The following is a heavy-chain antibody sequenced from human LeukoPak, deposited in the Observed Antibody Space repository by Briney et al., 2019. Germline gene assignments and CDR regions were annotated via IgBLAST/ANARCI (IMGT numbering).Heavy chain of an antibody. J-gene: IGHJ3*01. D-gene: IGHD3-22*01. CDR1: GGPFTCYY. Sequence: SETLSLTCAVYGGPFTCYYWSWIRQSPDRGLEWIGEINHRGSTNYDSSLKSRLTISADTSKNQFSLHLSSVTAADTAVYYCAKVYSSSPQDAFDVWGQGTMVTVSS. CDR2: INHRGST. V-gene: IGHV4-34*01. CDR3: AKVYSSSPQDAFDV.